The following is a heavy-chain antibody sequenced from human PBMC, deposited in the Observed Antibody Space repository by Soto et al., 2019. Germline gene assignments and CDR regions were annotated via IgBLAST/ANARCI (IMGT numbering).Heavy chain of an antibody. D-gene: IGHD3-3*01. Sequence: PGGSLRLSCAASGFTFSSYAMHWVRQAPGKGLEWVAVISYDGSNKYYADSVKGRFTISRDNSKNTIYLQINSLRAEDTAVYYCERDSQILAWLSVFDYWGQGTLVTVSS. CDR2: ISYDGSNK. J-gene: IGHJ4*02. CDR1: GFTFSSYA. CDR3: ERDSQILAWLSVFDY. V-gene: IGHV3-30-3*01.